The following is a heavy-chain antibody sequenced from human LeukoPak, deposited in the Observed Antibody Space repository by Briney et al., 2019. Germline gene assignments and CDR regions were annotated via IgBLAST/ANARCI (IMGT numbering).Heavy chain of an antibody. V-gene: IGHV4-38-2*02. CDR2: IYHSGST. CDR1: GYSISSGYY. D-gene: IGHD3-22*01. CDR3: ARAGHYYDSSGSTTLDY. Sequence: PSETLSLTCTVSGYSISSGYYWGWIRQPPGKGLEWIGSIYHSGSTYYNPSLKSRVTISVDTSKNQFSLKLSSVTAADTAAYYCARAGHYYDSSGSTTLDYWGQGTLVTVSS. J-gene: IGHJ4*02.